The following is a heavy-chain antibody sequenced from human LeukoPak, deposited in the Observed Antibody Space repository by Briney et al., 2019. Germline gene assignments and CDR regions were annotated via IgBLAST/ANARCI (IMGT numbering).Heavy chain of an antibody. Sequence: GVSLRLYCAASGFTFSSYWMTWIRPAPGKGLEWVANIKQDGSEKYYVDSVKGRFTISTDNAKNSLYLQMNSLKAEDTAVYYCARDTGGGYSCYDCWGQGTLVTVSS. D-gene: IGHD5-18*01. V-gene: IGHV3-7*01. CDR3: ARDTGGGYSCYDC. CDR2: IKQDGSEK. J-gene: IGHJ4*02. CDR1: GFTFSSYW.